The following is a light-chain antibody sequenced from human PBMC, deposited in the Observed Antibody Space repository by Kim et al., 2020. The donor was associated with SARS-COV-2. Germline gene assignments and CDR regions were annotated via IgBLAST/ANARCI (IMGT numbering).Light chain of an antibody. CDR3: KQYSTSPRFT. J-gene: IGKJ5*01. CDR2: GAS. Sequence: ETMLTQSPGTLSLSPGERANLSCRASQGVSSNYLAWYQQKPGQAPRLLIYGASRRATGIPDRFSGSGSGTDFTLTISRLEPEDFAVYYCKQYSTSPRFTFGQGTRPDI. V-gene: IGKV3-20*01. CDR1: QGVSSNY.